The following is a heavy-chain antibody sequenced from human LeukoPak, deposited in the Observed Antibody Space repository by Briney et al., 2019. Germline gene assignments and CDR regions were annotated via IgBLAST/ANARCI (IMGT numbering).Heavy chain of an antibody. V-gene: IGHV3-23*01. CDR3: AKDLWFGGSAFDS. CDR2: ISGSRDNS. J-gene: IGHJ4*01. Sequence: PGGSLRLSCAASGFTFKNSAMSWVRQAPGRGLVWVSTISGSRDNSYYADSVKGRFTISRDFSQNTLYLEMNSLTADDTALYYCAKDLWFGGSAFDSWGQGTLVTVSS. D-gene: IGHD3-10*01. CDR1: GFTFKNSA.